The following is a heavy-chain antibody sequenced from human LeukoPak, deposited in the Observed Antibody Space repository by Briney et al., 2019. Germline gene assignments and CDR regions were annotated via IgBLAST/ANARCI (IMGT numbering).Heavy chain of an antibody. J-gene: IGHJ4*02. CDR3: SGDPGDY. D-gene: IGHD7-27*01. CDR1: GFTFSRYW. V-gene: IGHV3-7*04. CDR2: INQDGSET. Sequence: GGSLRLSCAASGFTFSRYWMSWVRQAPGKGLEWVANINQDGSETYYVDSVEGRFTISRDNAKNSLFLQMSSLRAEDTAVYFCSGDPGDYWGQGALVTVSS.